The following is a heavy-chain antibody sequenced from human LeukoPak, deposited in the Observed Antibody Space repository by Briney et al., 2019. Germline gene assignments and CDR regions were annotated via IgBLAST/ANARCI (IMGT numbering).Heavy chain of an antibody. CDR2: IYHSGST. Sequence: SETLSLTCAVSGGSISSSNWWSWVRQPPGKGLEWIGEIYHSGSTNYNPSLKSRVTISVDKSKNQFSLKLSSVTAADTAVYYCARDRGAPMITSGPSGMDVWGQGTTVTVSS. V-gene: IGHV4-4*02. CDR1: GGSISSSNW. J-gene: IGHJ6*02. D-gene: IGHD3-22*01. CDR3: ARDRGAPMITSGPSGMDV.